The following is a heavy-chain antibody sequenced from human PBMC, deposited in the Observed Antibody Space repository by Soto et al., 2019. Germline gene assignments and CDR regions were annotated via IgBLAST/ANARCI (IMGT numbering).Heavy chain of an antibody. V-gene: IGHV4-30-2*05. CDR1: GGSISSGGYS. Sequence: PSETLSLTCAVSGGSISSGGYSWSWIRQPPGKGLEWIGYIYHSGSTYYNPSLKSRVTISVDTSKNQFSLKLSSVTAADTAVYYCARGHRDGYNYDYWGQGTLVTVSS. D-gene: IGHD5-12*01. CDR3: ARGHRDGYNYDY. CDR2: IYHSGST. J-gene: IGHJ4*02.